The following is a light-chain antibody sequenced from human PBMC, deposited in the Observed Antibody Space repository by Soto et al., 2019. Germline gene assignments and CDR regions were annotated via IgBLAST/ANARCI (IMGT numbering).Light chain of an antibody. CDR3: QQRSNWPPT. Sequence: ETVLTQSPATLYLSPGERATLSCRASQSVSSSLGWYQQKPGQAPRLLIYDASNRATGIPARFSGSGSGTDFILTISSLEPEDFAVYYCQQRSNWPPTFGQGTKVEIK. J-gene: IGKJ1*01. V-gene: IGKV3-11*01. CDR1: QSVSSS. CDR2: DAS.